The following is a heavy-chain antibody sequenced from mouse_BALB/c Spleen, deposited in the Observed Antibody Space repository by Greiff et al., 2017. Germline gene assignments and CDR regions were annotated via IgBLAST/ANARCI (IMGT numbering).Heavy chain of an antibody. CDR2: IRLKSNNYAT. V-gene: IGHV6-6*02. D-gene: IGHD3-3*01. Sequence: EVQLQQSGGGLVQPGGSMKLSCVASGFTFSNYWMNWVRQSPEKGLEWVAEIRLKSNNYATHYAESVKGRFTISRDDSKSSVYLQMNNLRAEDTGIYYCTGWVYYAMDYWGQGTSVTVSS. CDR1: GFTFSNYW. J-gene: IGHJ4*01. CDR3: TGWVYYAMDY.